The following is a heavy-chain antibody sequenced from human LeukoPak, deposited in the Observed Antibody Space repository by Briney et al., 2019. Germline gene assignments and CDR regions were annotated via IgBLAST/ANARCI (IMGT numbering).Heavy chain of an antibody. Sequence: SETLSLTCTVSGGSISSSSYYWGWIRQPPGKGLEWIGSIYYSGSTYHNPSLKSRVTISVDTSKNQFSLKLSSVTAADTAVYYCARCESGYEYYFDYWGQGTLVTVSS. V-gene: IGHV4-39*07. D-gene: IGHD5-12*01. CDR3: ARCESGYEYYFDY. J-gene: IGHJ4*02. CDR1: GGSISSSSYY. CDR2: IYYSGST.